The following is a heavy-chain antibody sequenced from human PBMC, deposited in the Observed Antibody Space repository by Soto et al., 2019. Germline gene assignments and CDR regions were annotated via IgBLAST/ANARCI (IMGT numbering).Heavy chain of an antibody. CDR3: AREGGDRNGSWRWFDP. J-gene: IGHJ5*02. CDR2: IYYSGST. V-gene: IGHV4-59*01. Sequence: QVQLQESGPGLVKPSETLSLTCTVSGGSISSYYWSWIRQSPGKGLEWIGYIYYSGSTSYNPSLKSRVTISIDTSKNQFSLKLSSVTAEDTAVYYCAREGGDRNGSWRWFDPWGQGTLVTVSS. D-gene: IGHD6-19*01. CDR1: GGSISSYY.